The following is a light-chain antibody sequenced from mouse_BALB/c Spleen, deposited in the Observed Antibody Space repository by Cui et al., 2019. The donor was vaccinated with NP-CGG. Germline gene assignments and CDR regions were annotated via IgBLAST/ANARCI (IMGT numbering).Light chain of an antibody. CDR3: DLWNSNHWV. Sequence: QAVVTLESALTTSPGETVTLTCRSSTGAVTTSNYANWVQEKPDHLFTGLIGGTNNRVPGVPARFSGSLIGDKAALTITGAQTEDEAIYFCDLWNSNHWVFGGGTKLTVL. CDR2: GTN. V-gene: IGLV1*01. J-gene: IGLJ1*01. CDR1: TGAVTTSNY.